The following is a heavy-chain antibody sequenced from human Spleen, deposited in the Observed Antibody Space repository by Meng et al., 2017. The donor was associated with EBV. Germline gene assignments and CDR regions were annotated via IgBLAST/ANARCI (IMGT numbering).Heavy chain of an antibody. CDR3: ASESGRGYTPDY. D-gene: IGHD3-10*01. Sequence: QVQFVQLGAAGKSPGSWVHVSCKTSGGPLRNYAISGVRQAPGQGLEWLGGFLPTLGAPNYAQKFHGRVTITADESTSTHYMDLSSLRSEDTAIYYCASESGRGYTPDYWGQGTLVTVSS. CDR2: FLPTLGAP. CDR1: GGPLRNYA. J-gene: IGHJ4*02. V-gene: IGHV1-69*01.